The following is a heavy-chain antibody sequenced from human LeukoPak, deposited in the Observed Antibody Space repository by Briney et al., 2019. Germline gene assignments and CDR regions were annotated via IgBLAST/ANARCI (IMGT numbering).Heavy chain of an antibody. J-gene: IGHJ3*02. Sequence: PGGSLTLSCATSGFIFNTYGMNWVRQAPGKGLEWVSSISSRSNYICYADPVKGRFTISRDSDRDSLYLQMNSLRAEDTAVYYCARWREQYCSGGSCYADSFDIWGQGTMLTLPS. CDR1: GFIFNTYG. CDR3: ARWREQYCSGGSCYADSFDI. CDR2: ISSRSNYI. V-gene: IGHV3-21*01. D-gene: IGHD2-15*01.